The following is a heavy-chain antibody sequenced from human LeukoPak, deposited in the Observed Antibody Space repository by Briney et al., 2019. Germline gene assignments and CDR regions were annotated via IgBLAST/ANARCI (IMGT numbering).Heavy chain of an antibody. CDR2: IRYDGSNK. CDR3: ASPAGDNSGYDWRRFDY. CDR1: GFIFNTYV. J-gene: IGHJ4*02. Sequence: GGSLRLSCAASGFIFNTYVMHWVRQAPGKGLEWLAFIRYDGSNKYYADSVKGRFTISRDNSKNTLYLQMNSLRAEDTAVYYCASPAGDNSGYDWRRFDYWGQGTLVTVSS. D-gene: IGHD5-12*01. V-gene: IGHV3-30*02.